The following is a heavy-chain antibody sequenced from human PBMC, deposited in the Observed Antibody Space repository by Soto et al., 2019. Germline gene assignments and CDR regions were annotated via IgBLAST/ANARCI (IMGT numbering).Heavy chain of an antibody. CDR2: ISYDGSNK. Sequence: PGGSLRLSCAASGFTFSSYAMHWVRQAPGKGLEWVAVISYDGSNKYYADSVKGRFTISRDNSKNTLYLQMNSLRAEDTAVYYCASSDTAMVKDYWGQGTLVTVSS. V-gene: IGHV3-30-3*01. CDR1: GFTFSSYA. CDR3: ASSDTAMVKDY. D-gene: IGHD5-18*01. J-gene: IGHJ4*02.